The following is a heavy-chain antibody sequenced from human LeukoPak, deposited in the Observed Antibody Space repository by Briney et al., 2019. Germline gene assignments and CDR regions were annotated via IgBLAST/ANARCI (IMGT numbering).Heavy chain of an antibody. D-gene: IGHD3-16*01. CDR1: GFIFSDYG. Sequence: GRSLRLSCAASGFIFSDYGMHWVRQAPGKGLEWVAVIWNNGNNKYADSVKGRFTISRDNSKNTLYLQMNSLRAEDTAVYYCARDLANFGLDPWGQGTLVTVSS. J-gene: IGHJ5*02. CDR3: ARDLANFGLDP. V-gene: IGHV3-33*01. CDR2: IWNNGNNK.